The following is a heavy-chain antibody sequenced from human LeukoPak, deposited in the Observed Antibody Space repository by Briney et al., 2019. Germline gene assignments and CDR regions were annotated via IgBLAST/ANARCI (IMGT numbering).Heavy chain of an antibody. V-gene: IGHV3-23*01. CDR1: GFTFGSHA. Sequence: GGSLRLSCEASGFTFGSHAMYWVRQAPGKGLEWVAGIFGSGGGPHYADSVKGRFTIPRDNSRNTMYLQINSLRAEDTAVYYCGKTTVGYSSGQKPAWPVDYWGQGTLVTVSP. CDR2: IFGSGGGP. D-gene: IGHD5-18*01. J-gene: IGHJ4*02. CDR3: GKTTVGYSSGQKPAWPVDY.